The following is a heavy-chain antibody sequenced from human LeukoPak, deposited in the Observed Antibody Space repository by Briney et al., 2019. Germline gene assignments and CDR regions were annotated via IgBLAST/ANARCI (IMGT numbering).Heavy chain of an antibody. D-gene: IGHD2-2*01. CDR2: IYTSGST. CDR1: GGSISSYY. J-gene: IGHJ4*02. CDR3: AREPRTVVPAAPFDY. Sequence: SETLSLTCTVSGGSISSYYWSWIRQPAGKGLEWIGRIYTSGSTNYNPSLKSRVTMSVDTSKNQFSLKLSSVTAADTAVYYCAREPRTVVPAAPFDYWGQGTLVTVSS. V-gene: IGHV4-4*07.